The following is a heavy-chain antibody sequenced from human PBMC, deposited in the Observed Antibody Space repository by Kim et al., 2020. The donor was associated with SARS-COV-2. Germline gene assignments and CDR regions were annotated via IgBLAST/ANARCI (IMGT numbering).Heavy chain of an antibody. CDR2: ISSSSSYT. J-gene: IGHJ3*02. CDR3: ARDRTAAGFLDI. V-gene: IGHV3-11*05. Sequence: GGSLRLSCAASGFTFSDYYMSWIRQAPGKGLEWVSYISSSSSYTNYADSVKGRFTISRDNAKNSLYLQMNSLRAEDTAVYYCARDRTAAGFLDIWGQGTMVTVSS. D-gene: IGHD6-13*01. CDR1: GFTFSDYY.